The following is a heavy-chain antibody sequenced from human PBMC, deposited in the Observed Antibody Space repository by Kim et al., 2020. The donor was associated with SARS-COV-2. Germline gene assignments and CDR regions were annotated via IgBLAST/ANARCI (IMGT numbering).Heavy chain of an antibody. CDR2: IHYSGTP. D-gene: IGHD2-15*01. Sequence: SETLSLTCAVFGASFKDYYWAWVRHSPGKGLEWIGEIHYSGTPNYNPSLKSRATISMNASKSQFSLRLTSATAADTAVYFCARADTSPVADMTPRPSVFDIWGQGTVVSVSS. J-gene: IGHJ3*02. V-gene: IGHV4-34*01. CDR1: GASFKDYY. CDR3: ARADTSPVADMTPRPSVFDI.